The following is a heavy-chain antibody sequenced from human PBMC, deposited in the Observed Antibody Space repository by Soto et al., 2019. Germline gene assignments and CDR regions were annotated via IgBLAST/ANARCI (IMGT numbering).Heavy chain of an antibody. V-gene: IGHV4-34*01. CDR1: GGSFSGYY. CDR2: INHSGST. CDR3: AREILRLHDTPPAVWVEAGCSDP. J-gene: IGHJ5*02. Sequence: QVQLQQGGAGLLKPSETLSLTCAVYGGSFSGYYWSWIRQPPGKGLEWIGEINHSGSTNYHPSLNIRVTISVATTKSRVALKLSCVTAADTAVYYCAREILRLHDTPPAVWVEAGCSDPWGQGTLVTVSS. D-gene: IGHD3-3*01.